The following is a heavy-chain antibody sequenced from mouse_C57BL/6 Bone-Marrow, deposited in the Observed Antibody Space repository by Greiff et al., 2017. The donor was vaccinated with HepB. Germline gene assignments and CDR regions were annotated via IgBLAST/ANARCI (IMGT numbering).Heavy chain of an antibody. CDR1: GYTFTSYW. Sequence: QVQLLQPGAELVKPGASVKMSCKASGYTFTSYWITWVKQRPGQGLEWIGDIYPGSGSTNYNEKFKSKATLTVDTSSSTAYMQLSSLTSEDSAVYYCARYGGSSYGFAYWGQGTLVTVSA. D-gene: IGHD1-1*01. V-gene: IGHV1-55*01. CDR3: ARYGGSSYGFAY. J-gene: IGHJ3*01. CDR2: IYPGSGST.